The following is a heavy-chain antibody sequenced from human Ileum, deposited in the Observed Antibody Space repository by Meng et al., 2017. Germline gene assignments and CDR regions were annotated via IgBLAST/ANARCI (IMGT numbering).Heavy chain of an antibody. CDR1: GFTFSTYD. CDR2: LSRRDDST. V-gene: IGHV3-23*01. J-gene: IGHJ6*02. Sequence: GESLKISCAASGFTFSTYDMSWVRQAPGKGLEWVSVLSRRDDSTYYADSVKGRFTISRDNSKSTLDLQMNSLRAEDTAVYYCAKGGHLDVWGQGTTVTSP. CDR3: AKGGHLDV.